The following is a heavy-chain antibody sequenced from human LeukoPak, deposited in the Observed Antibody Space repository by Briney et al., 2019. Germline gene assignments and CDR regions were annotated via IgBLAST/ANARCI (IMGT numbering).Heavy chain of an antibody. CDR3: ARISYYYYYMDV. J-gene: IGHJ6*03. V-gene: IGHV4-39*01. CDR1: GGSISSSSYY. Sequence: SETLSLTCTVSGGSISSSSYYWGWIRQPPGQGLEWIGSIYYSGSTYYNPSLKSRVTISVDTSKNQFSLKLGSVTAADTAVYYCARISYYYYYMDVWGKGTTVTVSS. CDR2: IYYSGST.